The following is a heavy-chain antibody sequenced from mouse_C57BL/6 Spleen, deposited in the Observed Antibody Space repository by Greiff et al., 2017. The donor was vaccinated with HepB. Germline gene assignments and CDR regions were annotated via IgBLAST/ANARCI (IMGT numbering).Heavy chain of an antibody. D-gene: IGHD1-1*01. CDR3: ARYYYGSSYDYYAMDY. Sequence: VQLQQSGAELVKPGASVKLSCTASGFNIKDYYMHWVKKRNEQGLEWIGRIDPEDGETKYAPKFQGKATITADTSSNTAYLQLSSLTSEDTAVYYCARYYYGSSYDYYAMDYWGQGTSVTVSS. CDR2: IDPEDGET. J-gene: IGHJ4*01. CDR1: GFNIKDYY. V-gene: IGHV14-2*01.